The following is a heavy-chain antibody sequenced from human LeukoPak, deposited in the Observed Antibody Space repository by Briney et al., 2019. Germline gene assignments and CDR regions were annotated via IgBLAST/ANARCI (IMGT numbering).Heavy chain of an antibody. Sequence: SETLSLTCTVSGGSISSGSYYWSWIRQPAGKGLEWIGRIYTSGSTNYNPSLKSRVTISVDTSKNQFSLKLSSVTAADTAVYYCARETNYHYMDVWGKGTTVTVSS. D-gene: IGHD1-7*01. CDR3: ARETNYHYMDV. CDR1: GGSISSGSYY. CDR2: IYTSGST. J-gene: IGHJ6*03. V-gene: IGHV4-61*02.